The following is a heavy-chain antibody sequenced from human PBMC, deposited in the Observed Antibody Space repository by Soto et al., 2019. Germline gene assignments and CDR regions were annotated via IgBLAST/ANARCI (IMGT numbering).Heavy chain of an antibody. J-gene: IGHJ1*01. D-gene: IGHD6-19*01. Sequence: GGSLRLSGATAEFTYSTDAMSCILQAPGKGLEWISAISGSTYNTYYADSVKGRFTISRDNAKNTLHLQMNSLRADDTAVYYCAKAPTYTSGWAEHWGQGTLVTVSS. CDR1: EFTYSTDA. V-gene: IGHV3-23*01. CDR3: AKAPTYTSGWAEH. CDR2: ISGSTYNT.